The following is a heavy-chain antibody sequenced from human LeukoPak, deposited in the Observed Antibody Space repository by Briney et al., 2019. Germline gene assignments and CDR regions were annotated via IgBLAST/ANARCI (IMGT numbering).Heavy chain of an antibody. D-gene: IGHD3-10*01. J-gene: IGHJ5*02. CDR2: IYYSGST. CDR1: GGSISSYY. CDR3: ARGGYYGSGNDFRFDP. Sequence: KSSETLSLTCTVSGGSISSYYWSWIRQPPGKGLEWIGNIYYSGSTNYKPSLKSRVTISVDTSKNQFSLKLNSVTAADTAVYYCARGGYYGSGNDFRFDPWGQGTLVTVSS. V-gene: IGHV4-59*01.